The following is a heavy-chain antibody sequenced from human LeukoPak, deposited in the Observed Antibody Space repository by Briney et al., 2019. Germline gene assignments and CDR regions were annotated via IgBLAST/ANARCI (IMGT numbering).Heavy chain of an antibody. V-gene: IGHV3-30*18. J-gene: IGHJ3*02. D-gene: IGHD3-10*01. Sequence: GGSLRLSCAASGFTFSSYSMNWVRQAPGKGLEWVAVISYDGSNKYYADSVKGRFTISRDNSKNTLYLQMNSLRAEDTAVYYCAKDRGSGNSGDAFDIWGQGTMVTVSS. CDR3: AKDRGSGNSGDAFDI. CDR2: ISYDGSNK. CDR1: GFTFSSYS.